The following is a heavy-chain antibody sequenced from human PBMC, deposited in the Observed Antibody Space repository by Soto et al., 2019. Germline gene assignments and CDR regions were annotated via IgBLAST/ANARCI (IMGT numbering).Heavy chain of an antibody. Sequence: EVQLVESGGGLVKPGGSLRLSCAASGFTFSNAWMSWVRQAPGKGREWVCRIKSKTDGGTTDYAAPVTGRFTISRDYSKNTLYLQMNSLKTEDTAVYYCTTGYSSGWPTPYFDYWGQGTLVTVSS. J-gene: IGHJ4*02. CDR2: IKSKTDGGTT. CDR1: GFTFSNAW. D-gene: IGHD6-19*01. V-gene: IGHV3-15*01. CDR3: TTGYSSGWPTPYFDY.